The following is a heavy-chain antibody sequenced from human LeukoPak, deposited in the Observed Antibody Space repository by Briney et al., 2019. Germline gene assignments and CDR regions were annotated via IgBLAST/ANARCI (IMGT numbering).Heavy chain of an antibody. D-gene: IGHD6-13*01. V-gene: IGHV1-69*05. J-gene: IGHJ5*02. CDR1: GGTFSSYA. Sequence: ASVKVSCKASGGTFSSYAISWARQAPGQGLEWMGRIIPIFGTANYAQKFQGRVTITTDESTSTAYMELSSLRSEDTAVYYCARDREIIAAGNWFDPWGQGTLVTVSS. CDR2: IIPIFGTA. CDR3: ARDREIIAAGNWFDP.